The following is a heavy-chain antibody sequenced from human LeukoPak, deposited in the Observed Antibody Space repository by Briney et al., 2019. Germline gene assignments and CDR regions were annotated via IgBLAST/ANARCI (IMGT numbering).Heavy chain of an antibody. CDR1: GYTFTNHH. CDR2: INPIGGNT. Sequence: ASVKASCKTSGYTFTNHHMHWVRQAPGQGLEWMGMINPIGGNTAYAQKFQGRVTMTRDTSTSTVYMELSSLRSEDTAVYYCARTGEAYYYYYYMDVWGKGTTVTVSS. J-gene: IGHJ6*03. CDR3: ARTGEAYYYYYYMDV. D-gene: IGHD2-8*02. V-gene: IGHV1-46*01.